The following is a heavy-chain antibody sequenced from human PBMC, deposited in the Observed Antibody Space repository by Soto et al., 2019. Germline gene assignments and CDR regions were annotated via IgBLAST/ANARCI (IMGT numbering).Heavy chain of an antibody. CDR1: GYTFTSYG. V-gene: IGHV1-18*01. J-gene: IGHJ4*02. Sequence: VKVSCKASGYTFTSYGISWVRQAPGQGLEWMGWISAYNGNTNYAQKLQGRVTMTTDTSTSTAYMELRSLRSDDTAVYYCVKDPVSGGSGGAWFDYWGQGTLVTVSS. D-gene: IGHD2-21*02. CDR3: VKDPVSGGSGGAWFDY. CDR2: ISAYNGNT.